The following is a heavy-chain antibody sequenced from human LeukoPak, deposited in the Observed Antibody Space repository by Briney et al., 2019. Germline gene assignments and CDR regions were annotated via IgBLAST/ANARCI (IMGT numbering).Heavy chain of an antibody. J-gene: IGHJ4*02. CDR2: IIPILGIA. D-gene: IGHD4-11*01. Sequence: GASVKVSCKASGGTFSSYTISWVRQAPGQGLEWMGRIIPILGIANYAQKFQGRVTITADKSTSTAYMELSSLRSEDTAVYYCARERGYSNYVIDYWGKGNLVTVSS. V-gene: IGHV1-69*04. CDR3: ARERGYSNYVIDY. CDR1: GGTFSSYT.